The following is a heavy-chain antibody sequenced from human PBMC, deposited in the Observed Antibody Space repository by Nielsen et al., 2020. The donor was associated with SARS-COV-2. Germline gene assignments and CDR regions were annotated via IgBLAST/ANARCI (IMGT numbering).Heavy chain of an antibody. CDR2: MNPNSGNT. J-gene: IGHJ4*02. CDR3: ARAQEGYYFDY. CDR1: GYTFTSYD. Sequence: ASVKVSCKASGYTFTSYDINWVRQATGQGLEWMGWMNPNSGNTGYSQKFQGRVTMTRDTSTSTVYMELSSLRSEDTAVYYCARAQEGYYFDYWGQGTLVTVSS. V-gene: IGHV1-8*01.